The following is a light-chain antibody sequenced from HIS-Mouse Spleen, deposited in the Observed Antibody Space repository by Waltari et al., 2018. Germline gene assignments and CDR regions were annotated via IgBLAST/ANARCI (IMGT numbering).Light chain of an antibody. V-gene: IGLV2-14*03. J-gene: IGLJ3*02. CDR1: SSDVGGYNY. Sequence: QSALTQPASVSGSPRQSITISCTGTSSDVGGYNYASWYQQHPGKAPKLMIYDVSNRPSGVSNRFSGSKSGNTASLTISGLQAEDEADYYCSSYTSSSTWVFGGGTKLTVL. CDR2: DVS. CDR3: SSYTSSSTWV.